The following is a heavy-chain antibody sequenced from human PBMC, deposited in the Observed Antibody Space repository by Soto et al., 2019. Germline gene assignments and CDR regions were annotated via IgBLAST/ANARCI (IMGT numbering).Heavy chain of an antibody. CDR2: ISAYNGNT. D-gene: IGHD1-26*01. CDR1: GYTFTSYG. J-gene: IGHJ4*02. V-gene: IGHV1-18*01. Sequence: QVQLVQSGAEVKKPGASVKVSCKASGYTFTSYGISWVRQAPGQGLVWMGWISAYNGNTKYAQKLQGRVTTTTDTATSTAYMELRSLRSDDTAVYYCARDLGGSYYAPVDYWGQGTLVTVSS. CDR3: ARDLGGSYYAPVDY.